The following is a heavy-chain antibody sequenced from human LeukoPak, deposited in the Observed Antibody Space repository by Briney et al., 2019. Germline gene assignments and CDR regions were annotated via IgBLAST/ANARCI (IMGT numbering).Heavy chain of an antibody. J-gene: IGHJ4*02. Sequence: GGSLRLSCAASGFTFDDYAMSWVRQAPGKGLEWVSAISGSGGSTYYADSVKGRFTISRDNSKNTLYLQMNSLRAEDTAVYYCAKAPSLWFGELFYWGQGTLVTVSS. CDR2: ISGSGGST. CDR3: AKAPSLWFGELFY. V-gene: IGHV3-23*01. CDR1: GFTFDDYA. D-gene: IGHD3-10*01.